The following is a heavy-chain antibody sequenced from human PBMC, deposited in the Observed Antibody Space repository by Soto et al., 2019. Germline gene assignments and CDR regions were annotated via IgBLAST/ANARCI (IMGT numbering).Heavy chain of an antibody. CDR3: ARSRRDGYKNSFDY. D-gene: IGHD5-12*01. CDR2: IIPSFGTA. CDR1: GYTFTSYY. V-gene: IGHV1-69*13. Sequence: ASVKVSCKASGYTFTSYYLHWVRQALGQGLEWMGGIIPSFGTANYAQKFQGRVTITADESTSTAYMELSSLRSEDTAVYYCARSRRDGYKNSFDYWGQGTLVTSPQ. J-gene: IGHJ4*02.